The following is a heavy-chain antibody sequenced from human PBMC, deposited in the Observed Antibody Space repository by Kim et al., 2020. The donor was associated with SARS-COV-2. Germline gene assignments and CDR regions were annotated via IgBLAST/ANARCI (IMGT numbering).Heavy chain of an antibody. CDR3: APHSSTWGDAFDI. Sequence: SETLSLTCTVSAGSIGSYYWSWIRQPPGKGLEWIGYIYYTGNTNYNPSLKSRVTISVDTSKNQFSLKLTSVTAADTAVYYCAPHSSTWGDAFDIWGQGT. CDR2: IYYTGNT. CDR1: AGSIGSYY. J-gene: IGHJ3*02. D-gene: IGHD6-13*01. V-gene: IGHV4-59*13.